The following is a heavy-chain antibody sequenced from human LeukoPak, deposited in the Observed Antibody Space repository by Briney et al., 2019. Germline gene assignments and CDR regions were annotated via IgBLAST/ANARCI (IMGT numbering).Heavy chain of an antibody. Sequence: GGSLRLSCAGSGFALKSYSLTWVRQAPGKGLEWVSSISSTSAYIHYADSVKGRFTISRDNVDNVVYLEMSSLGAEDTATYYCARVAVSGPTGWFDSWGQGTLVIVSS. CDR2: ISSTSAYI. D-gene: IGHD2-8*02. CDR3: ARVAVSGPTGWFDS. V-gene: IGHV3-21*01. J-gene: IGHJ5*01. CDR1: GFALKSYS.